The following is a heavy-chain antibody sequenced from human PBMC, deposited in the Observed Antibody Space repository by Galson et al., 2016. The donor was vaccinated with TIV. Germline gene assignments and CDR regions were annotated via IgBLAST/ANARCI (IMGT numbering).Heavy chain of an antibody. V-gene: IGHV1-69*13. CDR3: ARSGDYGDY. D-gene: IGHD4-17*01. CDR1: GGTFSFYA. Sequence: SVKVSCKASGGTFSFYAINWVRQAPGQGLEWMGRIIPVFGTTDYAQKFRGRVTFTVDESTSTAFMELGSLRSEDTAVYYCARSGDYGDYWGQGTLVTVSS. CDR2: IIPVFGTT. J-gene: IGHJ4*02.